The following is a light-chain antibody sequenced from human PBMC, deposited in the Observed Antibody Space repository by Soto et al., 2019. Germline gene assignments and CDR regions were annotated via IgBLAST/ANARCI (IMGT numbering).Light chain of an antibody. V-gene: IGKV3-15*01. Sequence: EIVMTQSPATLSVSPGERVTLSCSASQSVSSNLAWYQQKPGQAPRLLIYGASTRANGIPVRFSGSGSGTELTLTVSSLQSKDFAVYYCQQYNNWRPITFGQGTRLEIK. CDR2: GAS. J-gene: IGKJ5*01. CDR3: QQYNNWRPIT. CDR1: QSVSSN.